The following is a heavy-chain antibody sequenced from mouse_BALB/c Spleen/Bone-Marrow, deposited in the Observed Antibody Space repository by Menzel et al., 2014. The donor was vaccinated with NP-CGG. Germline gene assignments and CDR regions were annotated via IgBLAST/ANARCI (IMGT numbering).Heavy chain of an antibody. D-gene: IGHD2-3*01. CDR1: GYTFTTYT. CDR3: ARRDDGYVFFDY. Sequence: VQLQQSGAELARPGASVKMSCRASGYTFTTYTIHWVRQRPGQGLEWIGYINPSSGYTNYIQKFKDKATLTADKSSSTAYMQLSSLTSEDSAVYYCARRDDGYVFFDYWGQGTTHTVSS. V-gene: IGHV1-4*01. J-gene: IGHJ2*01. CDR2: INPSSGYT.